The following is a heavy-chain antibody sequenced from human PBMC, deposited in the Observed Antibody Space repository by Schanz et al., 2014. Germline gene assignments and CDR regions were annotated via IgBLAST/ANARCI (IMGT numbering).Heavy chain of an antibody. J-gene: IGHJ4*02. D-gene: IGHD3-10*01. CDR2: ISGRDGST. CDR3: ARWFLIRGVILDS. V-gene: IGHV3-23*01. Sequence: EVQLLESGGGLVQPGGSLRLSCAASGFTFSSYAMTWVRQAPGMGLEWVSAISGRDGSTYYPDSVRGRFTISRDNSKKTLYLQRNRLRAEDTALYYCARWFLIRGVILDSWGQGTLVTVSS. CDR1: GFTFSSYA.